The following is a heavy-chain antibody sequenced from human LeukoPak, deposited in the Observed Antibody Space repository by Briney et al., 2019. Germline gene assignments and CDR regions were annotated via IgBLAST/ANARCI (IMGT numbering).Heavy chain of an antibody. CDR2: INQGGSES. D-gene: IGHD3-9*01. CDR1: GFTFSTYW. V-gene: IGHV3-7*01. Sequence: GGSLRLSCAASGFTFSTYWMTWVRQAPGKGLEWVANINQGGSESYYVDSVKGRFTISRDNAKNSLYLQMNSLRAEDTAVYYCARQRGDILTGYYMPRGFDYWGQGTLVTVSS. J-gene: IGHJ4*02. CDR3: ARQRGDILTGYYMPRGFDY.